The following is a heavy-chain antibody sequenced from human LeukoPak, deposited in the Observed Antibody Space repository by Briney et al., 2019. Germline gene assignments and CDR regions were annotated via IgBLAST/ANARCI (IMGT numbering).Heavy chain of an antibody. CDR3: ARGHIVVVVAATYYYYYGMDV. Sequence: PSETLSLTCTVSGGSISSYYWSWIRQPPGKGLEWIGEIDHSGSTNYNPSLKSRVTISVDTSKNQFSLKLSSVTAADTAVYYCARGHIVVVVAATYYYYYGMDVWGQGTTVTVSS. J-gene: IGHJ6*02. D-gene: IGHD2-15*01. CDR1: GGSISSYY. V-gene: IGHV4-34*01. CDR2: IDHSGST.